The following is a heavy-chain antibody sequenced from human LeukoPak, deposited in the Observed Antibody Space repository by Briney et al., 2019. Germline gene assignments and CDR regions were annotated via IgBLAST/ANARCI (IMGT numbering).Heavy chain of an antibody. CDR1: AFSISNYW. CDR3: ARVGGSNAFDI. J-gene: IGHJ3*02. D-gene: IGHD1-26*01. Sequence: PGGSLRLSCVASAFSISNYWMHWVRQAPGKGLVWVSPINSDGSSTSYADSVKGRFTISRDNAKNTLSLQMNSLRAEDTAVYYCARVGGSNAFDIWGQGTMVIVSS. CDR2: INSDGSST. V-gene: IGHV3-74*01.